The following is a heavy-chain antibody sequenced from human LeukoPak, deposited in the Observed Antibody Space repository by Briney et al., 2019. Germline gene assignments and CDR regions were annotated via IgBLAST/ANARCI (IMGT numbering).Heavy chain of an antibody. V-gene: IGHV3-64*01. CDR3: TRRYGGHSGWAGYHDS. CDR2: IWCDGCST. CDR1: GFLFSPYI. D-gene: IGHD6-19*01. Sequence: GGSLRLSCVASGFLFSPYIMHWVRQAPGEGLEYLSDIWCDGCSTFYPHSVKGSFPISRDNSKSTVYLQMGSLRAEDTAVYYCTRRYGGHSGWAGYHDSWGQGTLVTVSS. J-gene: IGHJ4*02.